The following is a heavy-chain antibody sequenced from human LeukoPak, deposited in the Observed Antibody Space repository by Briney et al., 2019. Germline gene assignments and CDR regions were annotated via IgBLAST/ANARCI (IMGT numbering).Heavy chain of an antibody. D-gene: IGHD2-15*01. CDR3: AMTMKYCSGGTCQEAFEI. V-gene: IGHV3-23*01. J-gene: IGHJ3*02. CDR2: ISGSGGRT. Sequence: GGSLRLSCAASGFTFSTHAMSWVRQAPGKGLEWVSAISGSGGRTYYADSVKGRFTISRDNSKNTLFLQMNSLRAEDTAIYYCAMTMKYCSGGTCQEAFEIWGQGTMVTVSS. CDR1: GFTFSTHA.